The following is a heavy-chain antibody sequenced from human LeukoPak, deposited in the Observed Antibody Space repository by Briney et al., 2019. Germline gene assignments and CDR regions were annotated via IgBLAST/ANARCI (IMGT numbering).Heavy chain of an antibody. J-gene: IGHJ4*02. V-gene: IGHV3-7*01. D-gene: IGHD6-13*01. Sequence: PGGSLRLSCEGSGFTFSNYWMGWVRQAPGKGLEWVANIKQDGSEKYYVDSVKGRFTISRDNAKNSLYLQMNSLRAEDTAVYYCARDYGTGYSSSWYDYWGQGTLVTVSS. CDR2: IKQDGSEK. CDR3: ARDYGTGYSSSWYDY. CDR1: GFTFSNYW.